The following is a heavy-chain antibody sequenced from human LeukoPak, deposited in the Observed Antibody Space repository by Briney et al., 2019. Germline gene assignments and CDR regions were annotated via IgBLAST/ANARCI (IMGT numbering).Heavy chain of an antibody. D-gene: IGHD3-22*01. CDR1: GGSISSYY. Sequence: SETLSLTCTVSGGSISSYYWSWIRQPPGKGLEWIGYIYYSGSTNYNPSLKSRVTISVDTSKNQFSLKLSSVTAADTAVYYCARDDSNLLDYWGQGTLVTVSS. J-gene: IGHJ4*02. CDR2: IYYSGST. CDR3: ARDDSNLLDY. V-gene: IGHV4-59*01.